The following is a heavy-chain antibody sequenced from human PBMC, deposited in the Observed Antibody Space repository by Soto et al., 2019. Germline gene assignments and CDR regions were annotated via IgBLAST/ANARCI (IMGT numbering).Heavy chain of an antibody. D-gene: IGHD6-6*01. CDR2: VSSDGSST. Sequence: EVQLVESGGGLVQPGESLRVSCAASGFTFSSYWMHWIRQAPGKGLVWVSRVSSDGSSTVYATSVKGRLTISRDNAKNTLYLQMNSLSDEDTAVYYCARGIPNCSSFDSWGQGTVVTVSS. J-gene: IGHJ4*02. V-gene: IGHV3-74*01. CDR3: ARGIPNCSSFDS. CDR1: GFTFSSYW.